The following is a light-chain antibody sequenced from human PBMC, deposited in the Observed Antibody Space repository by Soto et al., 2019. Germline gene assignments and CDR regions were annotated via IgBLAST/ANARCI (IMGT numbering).Light chain of an antibody. Sequence: DIQMTQSPSTLSASVGDRVTITCRASQSISRWLAWYQQKPGTVPKLLIYATSNLQSGVPSRFSGRGFGTDFTLTISSLQPEDFATYYCQQSFTTPSFGQGTRLEIK. CDR2: ATS. CDR1: QSISRW. V-gene: IGKV1-39*01. J-gene: IGKJ5*01. CDR3: QQSFTTPS.